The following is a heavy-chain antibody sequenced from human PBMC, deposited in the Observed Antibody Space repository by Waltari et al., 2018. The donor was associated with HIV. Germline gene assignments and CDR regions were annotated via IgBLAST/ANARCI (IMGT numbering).Heavy chain of an antibody. V-gene: IGHV4-61*02. J-gene: IGHJ2*01. D-gene: IGHD2-21*01. Sequence: QVQLQESGPGLVKSSQTLSLTCTVSGGSISSSNYYWSWIRRPAGKGLEWLVRVFLSRSTNSNPSLKSRISMSIDPSKNQFSLNLRSVTAEDTATYFCARRYCGRACNDFYYFDLWGRGTLVTVSS. CDR3: ARRYCGRACNDFYYFDL. CDR2: VFLSRST. CDR1: GGSISSSNYY.